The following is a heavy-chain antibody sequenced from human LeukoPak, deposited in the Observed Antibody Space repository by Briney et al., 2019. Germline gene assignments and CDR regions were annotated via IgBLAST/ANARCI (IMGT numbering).Heavy chain of an antibody. CDR2: ISGSGGST. J-gene: IGHJ4*02. Sequence: AGGSLRLSCAASGFTFRSYAMSWVPQAPGKGLERVSAISGSGGSTYYADSVKGRFTISRDNSKNTLYLQMNSLRAEDTAVYYCALLWFGELLPDYWGQGTLVTVSS. V-gene: IGHV3-23*01. CDR3: ALLWFGELLPDY. D-gene: IGHD3-10*01. CDR1: GFTFRSYA.